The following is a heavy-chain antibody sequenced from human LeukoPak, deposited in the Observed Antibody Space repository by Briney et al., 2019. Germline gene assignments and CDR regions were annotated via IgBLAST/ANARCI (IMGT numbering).Heavy chain of an antibody. J-gene: IGHJ1*01. D-gene: IGHD6-19*01. CDR3: ARATSVAGSPDEYFQH. V-gene: IGHV4-59*01. CDR2: IYYSGST. CDR1: GGSISSYY. Sequence: PSVTLSLTCTVSGGSISSYYWSWIRQPPGKGLEWIGYIYYSGSTNYNPSLKSRVTISVDTSKNQFSLKLSSVTAADTAVYYCARATSVAGSPDEYFQHWGQGTLVTVSS.